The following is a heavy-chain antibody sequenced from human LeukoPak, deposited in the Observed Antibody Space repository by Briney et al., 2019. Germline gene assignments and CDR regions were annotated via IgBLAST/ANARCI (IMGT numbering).Heavy chain of an antibody. J-gene: IGHJ4*02. D-gene: IGHD6-6*01. Sequence: SETLSLTCTVSGGSISRYYWSWIRQPPGKGLEWIGYIYYSGSTYYDPSLKSRVTISVDRSKNQFSLKLSSVTAADTAVYYCARDPKYSSSGHLFDYWGQGTLVTVSS. CDR1: GGSISRYY. V-gene: IGHV4-59*12. CDR3: ARDPKYSSSGHLFDY. CDR2: IYYSGST.